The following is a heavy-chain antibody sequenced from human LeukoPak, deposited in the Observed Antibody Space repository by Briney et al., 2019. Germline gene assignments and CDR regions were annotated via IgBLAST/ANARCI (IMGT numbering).Heavy chain of an antibody. CDR3: AKGYFDY. Sequence: SQTLSLTCTVSGGSISSGSYYWSWIRQPAGKGLEWIGRIYTSGSTNYNPSLKSRVTISVDTSKNQFSLKLSSVTAADTAVYYCAKGYFDYWGREPWSPSPQ. CDR2: IYTSGST. CDR1: GGSISSGSYY. J-gene: IGHJ4*02. V-gene: IGHV4-61*02.